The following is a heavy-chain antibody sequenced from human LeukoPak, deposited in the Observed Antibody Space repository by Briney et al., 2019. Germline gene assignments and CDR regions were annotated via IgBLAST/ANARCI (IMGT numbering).Heavy chain of an antibody. J-gene: IGHJ4*02. V-gene: IGHV1-2*02. CDR2: INPNSGGT. CDR3: ARVGYCSSTSCYSEFDY. D-gene: IGHD2-2*01. CDR1: GYTFTGYY. Sequence: ASVKVSCKASGYTFTGYYMHWVRQAPGQGLEWMGWINPNSGGTNYAQKFQGRVTMTRDTSISTAYTELSRLRSDDTAVYYCARVGYCSSTSCYSEFDYWGQGTLVTVSS.